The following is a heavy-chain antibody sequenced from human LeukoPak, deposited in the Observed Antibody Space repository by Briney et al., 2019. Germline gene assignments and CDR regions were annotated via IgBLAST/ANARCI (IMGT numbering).Heavy chain of an antibody. V-gene: IGHV4-31*03. J-gene: IGHJ4*02. Sequence: PSETLSLTCTVSGGSISCGGYYWSWIRQHPGKDLKWIGYVYFSGITYYNPSLKSRVTISLDRSKDQFYLEVNSVTAADTAVYFCARDGVRYSGYGAFDYWGQGALVTVSS. CDR2: VYFSGIT. CDR3: ARDGVRYSGYGAFDY. CDR1: GGSISCGGYY. D-gene: IGHD5-12*01.